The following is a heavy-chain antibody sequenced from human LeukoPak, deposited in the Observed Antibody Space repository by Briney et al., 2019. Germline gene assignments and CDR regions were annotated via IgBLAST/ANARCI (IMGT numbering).Heavy chain of an antibody. V-gene: IGHV3-30*03. D-gene: IGHD1-26*01. CDR3: ASPHSGSYFAYYFDY. Sequence: PGGSLRLSCAASGFTFSSYGMHWVRQAPGKGLEWVAVISYDGSNKYYADSVKGRFTISRDNSKNTLYLQMNSLRAEDTAVYYCASPHSGSYFAYYFDYWGQGTLVTVSS. CDR2: ISYDGSNK. J-gene: IGHJ4*02. CDR1: GFTFSSYG.